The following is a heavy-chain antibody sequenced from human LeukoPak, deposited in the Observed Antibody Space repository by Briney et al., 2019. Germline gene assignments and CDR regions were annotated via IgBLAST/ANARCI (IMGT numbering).Heavy chain of an antibody. CDR3: ARDPYSGNYGNYYYYYMDV. D-gene: IGHD1-26*01. CDR2: ISYDGSNE. J-gene: IGHJ6*03. Sequence: GGSLRLSCAASGFTFSSYVMHWVRQAPGKGLEWVAIISYDGSNEYYADSVKGRFTISRDNSKNTLYLQMNSLRAADTAVYFCARDPYSGNYGNYYYYYMDVWGKGTTVTISS. CDR1: GFTFSSYV. V-gene: IGHV3-30*04.